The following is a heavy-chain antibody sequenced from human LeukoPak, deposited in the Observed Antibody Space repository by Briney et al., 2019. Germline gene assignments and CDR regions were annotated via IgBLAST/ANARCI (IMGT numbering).Heavy chain of an antibody. J-gene: IGHJ4*02. Sequence: SETLSLTCAVYGGSFSGYYWSWIRQPPGKGLEWIGEINHSGSTNYNPSLKSRVTISVDTSKNQFSLKLSSVTAADTAVYYCARFNYYDSSAKEGYWGQGTLVTVSS. CDR3: ARFNYYDSSAKEGY. V-gene: IGHV4-34*01. CDR1: GGSFSGYY. CDR2: INHSGST. D-gene: IGHD3-22*01.